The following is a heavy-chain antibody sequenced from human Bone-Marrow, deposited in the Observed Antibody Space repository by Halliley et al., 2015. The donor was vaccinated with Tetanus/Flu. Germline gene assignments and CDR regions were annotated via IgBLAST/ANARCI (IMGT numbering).Heavy chain of an antibody. Sequence: SYISSSSAYTNYADSVKGRFTISRDNAKNSLYLQMSSLRAEDTAVYYCVTSDYYGDSGYSWTIDYWGQGTLVTVSS. D-gene: IGHD3-22*01. CDR3: VTSDYYGDSGYSWTIDY. V-gene: IGHV3-11*03. CDR2: ISSSSAYT. J-gene: IGHJ4*02.